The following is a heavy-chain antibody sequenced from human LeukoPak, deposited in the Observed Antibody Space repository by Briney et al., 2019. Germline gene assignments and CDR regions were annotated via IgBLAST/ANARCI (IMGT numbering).Heavy chain of an antibody. CDR1: GFTFSSYG. CDR2: IWYDGSNK. Sequence: PGRSLRLSCAASGFTFSSYGMHWVRQAPGRGLEWVAVIWYDGSNKYYADSVKGRFTISRDNSKNTLYLQMNSLRAEDTAVYYCARTMVRGVIRYYYYGMDVWGQGTPVTVSS. CDR3: ARTMVRGVIRYYYYGMDV. V-gene: IGHV3-33*01. J-gene: IGHJ6*02. D-gene: IGHD3-10*01.